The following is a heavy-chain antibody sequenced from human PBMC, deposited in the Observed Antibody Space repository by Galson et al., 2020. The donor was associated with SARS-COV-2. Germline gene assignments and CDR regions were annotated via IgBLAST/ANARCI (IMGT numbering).Heavy chain of an antibody. V-gene: IGHV3-33*01. D-gene: IGHD2-8*01. CDR1: GFTFSSYG. CDR2: IWYDGSNK. J-gene: IGHJ4*02. Sequence: GESLKISCAASGFTFSSYGMHWVRQAPGKGLEWVAVIWYDGSNKYYADSVKGRFTISRDNSKNTLYLQMNSLRAEDTAVYYCAREYAVYSDYWGQGPLSTVPA. CDR3: AREYAVYSDY.